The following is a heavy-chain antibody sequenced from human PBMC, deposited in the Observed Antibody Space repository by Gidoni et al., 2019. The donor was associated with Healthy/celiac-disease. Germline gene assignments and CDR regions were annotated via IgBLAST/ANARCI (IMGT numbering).Heavy chain of an antibody. CDR3: ARQRTNLYPPDAFDN. CDR1: GYSFTSYW. D-gene: IGHD1-7*01. CDR2: IYPGDSDN. J-gene: IGHJ3*02. Sequence: EVQLVQSGAAVQKPGESLKISCKGSGYSFTSYWIGWVRQMPGKGLEWMGIIYPGDSDNRYSPSFQGQVTISAEKASSNAYLQWSSLKASDTAMYYCARQRTNLYPPDAFDNWGQGTRVTVSS. V-gene: IGHV5-51*01.